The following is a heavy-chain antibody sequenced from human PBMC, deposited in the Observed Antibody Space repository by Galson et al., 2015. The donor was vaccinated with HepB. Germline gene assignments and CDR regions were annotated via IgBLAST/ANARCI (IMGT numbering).Heavy chain of an antibody. CDR3: ARSGGVATCYYYGVDG. V-gene: IGHV1-18*04. CDR2: ISSYNGDT. D-gene: IGHD3-10*01. CDR1: GYTFTDYG. Sequence: SVKVSCKASGYTFTDYGFNWVRQAPGQGLEWMGWISSYNGDTDYAQNFQNRVTMTTDTSTNTAYMEVRSLTSADTAVYYCARSGGVATCYYYGVDGWRQGTTVTVSS. J-gene: IGHJ6*02.